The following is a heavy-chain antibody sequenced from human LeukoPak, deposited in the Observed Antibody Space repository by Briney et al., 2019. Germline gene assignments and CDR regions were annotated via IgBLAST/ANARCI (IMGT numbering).Heavy chain of an antibody. J-gene: IGHJ4*02. CDR2: ISSSGSTI. D-gene: IGHD5-24*01. Sequence: PGGSLRLSCAASGFTFSTYAMSWVRLAPGKGLEWVSAISSSGSTIYYADSVKGRFTISRDNAKNSLYLQMNSLRAEDTAVYYCARDLVSRDGYNLDYWGQGTLVTVSS. V-gene: IGHV3-48*04. CDR1: GFTFSTYA. CDR3: ARDLVSRDGYNLDY.